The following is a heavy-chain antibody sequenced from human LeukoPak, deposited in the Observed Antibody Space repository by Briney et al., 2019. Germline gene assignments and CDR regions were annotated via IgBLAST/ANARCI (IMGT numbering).Heavy chain of an antibody. V-gene: IGHV4-30-4*08. CDR1: GGSISSGGYY. CDR3: ARGLDDFWSGYYIDY. J-gene: IGHJ4*02. Sequence: SETLSLTCTVSGGSISSGGYYWSWIRQHPGKGLEWIGYIYYSGSTYYNPSLKSRVAISVDTSKNQFSLKLSSVTAADTAVYYCARGLDDFWSGYYIDYWGQGTLVTVSS. D-gene: IGHD3-3*01. CDR2: IYYSGST.